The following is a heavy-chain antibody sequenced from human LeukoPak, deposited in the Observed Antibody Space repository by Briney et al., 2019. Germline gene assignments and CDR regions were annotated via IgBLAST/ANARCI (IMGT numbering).Heavy chain of an antibody. Sequence: SETLSLTCSVSGGSISSYYWSWIRQPPGKGLEWIGYIYYSGSTNYNPSLKSRVTISVDTSKNQFSLKLSSVTAADTAVYYCARGNYYGSGSYYFGPDRYYYGMDVWGQGTTVTVSS. CDR2: IYYSGST. V-gene: IGHV4-59*12. J-gene: IGHJ6*02. CDR1: GGSISSYY. D-gene: IGHD3-10*01. CDR3: ARGNYYGSGSYYFGPDRYYYGMDV.